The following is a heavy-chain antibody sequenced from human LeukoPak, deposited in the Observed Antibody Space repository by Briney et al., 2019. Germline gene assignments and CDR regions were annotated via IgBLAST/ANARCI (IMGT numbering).Heavy chain of an antibody. J-gene: IGHJ3*01. CDR1: GFTFSSFP. CDR2: ISNDGTNK. D-gene: IGHD2-21*02. V-gene: IGHV3-30-3*01. Sequence: PGGSLRLSCAASGFTFSSFPLHWVRQAPGKGLEWVALISNDGTNKEFADSVKGRFTISRDNSKNMLYLEMNSLRAEDTAIYYCAREWVETADDPFDVWGQGTVVTVSS. CDR3: AREWVETADDPFDV.